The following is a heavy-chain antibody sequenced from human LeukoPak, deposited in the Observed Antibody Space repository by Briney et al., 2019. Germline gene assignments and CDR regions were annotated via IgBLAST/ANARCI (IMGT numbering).Heavy chain of an antibody. D-gene: IGHD5-18*01. CDR1: LGTLLSYV. Sequence: SVQDSCKASLGTLLSYVISWVRPAPGQGVEWMGGIIPIFGTAHYAQKFQGRVTITADKSTSTAYMELSSLRSEETAVYYCARSASVDTAMVDYWGQGTLVTVSS. J-gene: IGHJ4*02. CDR2: IIPIFGTA. CDR3: ARSASVDTAMVDY. V-gene: IGHV1-69*06.